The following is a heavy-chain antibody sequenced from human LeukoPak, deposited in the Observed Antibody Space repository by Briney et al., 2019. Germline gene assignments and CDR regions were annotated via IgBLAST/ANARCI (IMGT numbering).Heavy chain of an antibody. V-gene: IGHV4-34*01. CDR1: GGSFSGYY. CDR2: INHSGST. J-gene: IGHJ3*02. Sequence: SETLSLTCAVYGGSFSGYYWSWTRQPPGKGLEWIGEINHSGSTNYNPSLKSRVTISVDTSKNQFSLKLSSVTAADTAVYYCARGPFPASYAFDIWGQGTMVTVSS. CDR3: ARGPFPASYAFDI.